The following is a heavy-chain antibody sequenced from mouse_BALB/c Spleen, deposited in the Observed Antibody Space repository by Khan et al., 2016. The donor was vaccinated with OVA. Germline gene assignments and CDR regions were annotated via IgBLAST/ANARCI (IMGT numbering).Heavy chain of an antibody. CDR3: ARPPYFSYTLDY. D-gene: IGHD2-10*01. Sequence: IQLVQSGPELKKPGETVKISCKASGYTFTNYGMNWVKQSPGKALTWMGWINTYTGEPTYADDFKGRFAFSLETSATTAYLQINNLKNEDTATYFCARPPYFSYTLDYWGQGTSVTVSS. J-gene: IGHJ4*01. CDR2: INTYTGEP. V-gene: IGHV9-3-1*01. CDR1: GYTFTNYG.